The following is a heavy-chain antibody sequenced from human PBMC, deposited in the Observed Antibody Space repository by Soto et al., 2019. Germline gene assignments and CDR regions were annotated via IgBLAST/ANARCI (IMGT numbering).Heavy chain of an antibody. CDR1: GFMFNNSA. CDR2: VSDNGGSRGGT. D-gene: IGHD2-21*01. V-gene: IGHV3-23*01. CDR3: ARAKAVVIAALDI. J-gene: IGHJ3*02. Sequence: PGGSLRLSCKAYGFMFNNSAMTWVRQEPGQGLQWVASVSDNGGSRGGTYYADSVKGRFTISRDNSKNTLYLQLDSLTGADTAVYYCARAKAVVIAALDIWCQGTMVTVSS.